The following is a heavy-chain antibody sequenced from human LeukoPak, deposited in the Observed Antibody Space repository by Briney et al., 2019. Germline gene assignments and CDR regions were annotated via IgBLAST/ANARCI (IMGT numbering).Heavy chain of an antibody. CDR3: ARDCETRCGFDPPQY. CDR1: GFPLNNYW. D-gene: IGHD2-21*01. Sequence: SGESLRLSCAASGFPLNNYWMSWVRQAPGKGLEWVANIERDGGKNYYVGSVKGRFTISRDNAKNSLYLQMTGLRAEDTAVYYCARDCETRCGFDPPQYWGQGTVVTVSS. V-gene: IGHV3-7*01. J-gene: IGHJ4*02. CDR2: IERDGGKN.